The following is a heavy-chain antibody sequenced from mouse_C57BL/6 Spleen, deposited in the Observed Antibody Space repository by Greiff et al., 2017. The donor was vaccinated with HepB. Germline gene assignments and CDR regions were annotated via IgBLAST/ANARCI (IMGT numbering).Heavy chain of an antibody. CDR2: ILPGSGST. V-gene: IGHV1-9*01. D-gene: IGHD2-1*01. CDR1: GYTFTGYW. J-gene: IGHJ3*01. CDR3: ARPSYGYYGNSRFAY. Sequence: QVQLKESGAELMKPGASVKLSCKATGYTFTGYWIEWVKQRPGHGLEWIGEILPGSGSTNYNEKFKGKATFTADTSSNTAYMQLSSLTTEDSAIYYCARPSYGYYGNSRFAYWGQGTLVTVSA.